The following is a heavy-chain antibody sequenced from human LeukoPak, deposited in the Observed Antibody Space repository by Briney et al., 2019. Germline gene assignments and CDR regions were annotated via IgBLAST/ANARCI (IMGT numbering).Heavy chain of an antibody. D-gene: IGHD6-13*01. J-gene: IGHJ1*01. Sequence: GASVKVSCKASEYTFTNYDINWVRQATGQGLEWMGWMNPNSGNTNYEQKFQGRVTLTRNTSISTAYLELRSLKSEDTAVYYCSRNGQQVRYFQHWGQGTQVTVSS. V-gene: IGHV1-8*01. CDR1: EYTFTNYD. CDR3: SRNGQQVRYFQH. CDR2: MNPNSGNT.